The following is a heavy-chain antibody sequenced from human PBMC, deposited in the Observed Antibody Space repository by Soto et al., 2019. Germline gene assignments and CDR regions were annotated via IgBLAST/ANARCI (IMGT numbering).Heavy chain of an antibody. CDR2: IYHSGST. D-gene: IGHD2-15*01. V-gene: IGHV4-4*02. J-gene: IGHJ3*02. Sequence: LEPHRLTCAVASGSSISSNWWSWVRQPPGKGLEWIGEIYHSGSTNYNPSLKSRVTISVDKSKNQFSLKLSSVTAADTAVYYCARDTRDAFDIWGQGTMLTVSS. CDR1: SGSSISSNW. CDR3: ARDTRDAFDI.